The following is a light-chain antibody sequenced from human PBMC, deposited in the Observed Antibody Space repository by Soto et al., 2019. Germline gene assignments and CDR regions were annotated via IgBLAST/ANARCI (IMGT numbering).Light chain of an antibody. CDR2: GAS. J-gene: IGKJ1*01. V-gene: IGKV3D-15*01. CDR1: QSVVTN. CDR3: QQYSSLWT. Sequence: EIVMTQSPATLSASPGETATLSCRASQSVVTNVAWYQQTPGQAPRLLIYGASSRATGIPDRFSGSGSGTDFTLSISRLEPEDFAVYYCQQYSSLWTFGQGTKVDI.